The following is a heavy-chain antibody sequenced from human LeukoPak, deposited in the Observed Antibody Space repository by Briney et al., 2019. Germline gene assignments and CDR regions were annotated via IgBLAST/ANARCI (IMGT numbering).Heavy chain of an antibody. Sequence: ASVKVSCKASGYTFTGYYMHWVRQAPGQGLEWMGWINPNSGGTNYAQKFQGRVTMTRDTSISTAHMELSRLRSDDTAVDYCARVPLGACSSTSCYYGMDVWGQGTTVTVSS. J-gene: IGHJ6*02. CDR3: ARVPLGACSSTSCYYGMDV. D-gene: IGHD2-2*01. V-gene: IGHV1-2*02. CDR2: INPNSGGT. CDR1: GYTFTGYY.